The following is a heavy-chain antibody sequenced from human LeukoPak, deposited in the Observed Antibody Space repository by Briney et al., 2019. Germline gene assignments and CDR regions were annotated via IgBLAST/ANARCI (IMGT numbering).Heavy chain of an antibody. CDR3: AGQRDYRDNSGFRGHIDL. V-gene: IGHV3-9*03. Sequence: PLRLPCAASGFTFDDYAMHWVRQVPGKGLEWLSRIKWNSNTVGYAHSVKGRSVISRDNTKNSVYLQTSSLRLEDMAVYYCAGQRDYRDNSGFRGHIDLWGQGTMVTVSS. D-gene: IGHD3-22*01. J-gene: IGHJ6*02. CDR2: IKWNSNTV. CDR1: GFTFDDYA.